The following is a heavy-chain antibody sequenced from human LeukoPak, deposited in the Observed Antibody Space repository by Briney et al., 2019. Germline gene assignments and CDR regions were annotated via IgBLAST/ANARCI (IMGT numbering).Heavy chain of an antibody. CDR1: GYTFTSYA. CDR2: INAGNGNT. D-gene: IGHD6-13*01. J-gene: IGHJ4*02. Sequence: GASVKVSCKASGYTFTSYAMHWVRQAPGQRLEWMGWINAGNGNTKYSQKFQGRVTITRDTSASTAYMELSSLRSEDTAVYYRARVQVRYSSSWYLPGDYWGQGTLVTVSS. CDR3: ARVQVRYSSSWYLPGDY. V-gene: IGHV1-3*01.